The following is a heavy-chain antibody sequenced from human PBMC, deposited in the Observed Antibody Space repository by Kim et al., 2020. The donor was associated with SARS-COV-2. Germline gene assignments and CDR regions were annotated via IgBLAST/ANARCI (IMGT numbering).Heavy chain of an antibody. CDR2: IYYSGST. CDR3: ATQEAGYSSGWYYYYYGMDV. Sequence: SETLSLTCTVSGGSISSSSYYWGWIRQPPGKGLEWIGSIYYSGSTYYNPSLKSRVTISVDTSKNQFSLKLSSVTAADTAVYYCATQEAGYSSGWYYYYYGMDVWGQGTTVTVSS. J-gene: IGHJ6*02. V-gene: IGHV4-39*01. D-gene: IGHD6-19*01. CDR1: GGSISSSSYY.